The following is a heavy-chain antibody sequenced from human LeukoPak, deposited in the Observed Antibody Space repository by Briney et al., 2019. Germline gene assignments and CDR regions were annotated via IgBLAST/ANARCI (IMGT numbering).Heavy chain of an antibody. CDR3: ARGHMITFGGVSPGFDY. J-gene: IGHJ4*02. CDR1: GGSISSGSYY. D-gene: IGHD3-16*01. CDR2: IYTSGST. Sequence: PSQTLSLTCTVSGGSISSGSYYRSWIRQPAGKGLEWIGRIYTSGSTNYNPSLKSRVTISADTSKNQFSLKLSSVTAADTAVYYCARGHMITFGGVSPGFDYWGQGTLVTVSS. V-gene: IGHV4-61*02.